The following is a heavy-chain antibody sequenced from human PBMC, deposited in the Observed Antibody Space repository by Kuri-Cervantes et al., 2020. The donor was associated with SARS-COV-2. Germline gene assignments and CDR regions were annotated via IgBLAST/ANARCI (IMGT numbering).Heavy chain of an antibody. V-gene: IGHV4-31*03. CDR1: GGSISSSGYY. CDR2: IYYSGST. D-gene: IGHD6-13*01. CDR3: ARDSHSSSWPRGPYYYYYMDV. J-gene: IGHJ6*03. Sequence: SETLSLTCTVSGGSISSSGYYWGWIRQHPGKGLEWIGYIYYSGSTYYNPSLKSRVTISVDTSKNQFSLKLSSVTAADTAVYYCARDSHSSSWPRGPYYYYYMDVWGKGTTVTVSS.